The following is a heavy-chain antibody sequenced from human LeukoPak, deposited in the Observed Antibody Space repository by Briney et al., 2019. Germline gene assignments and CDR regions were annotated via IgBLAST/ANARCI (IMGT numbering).Heavy chain of an antibody. J-gene: IGHJ5*02. CDR2: LSGSGGST. CDR1: GFTFSSYA. D-gene: IGHD3-3*01. Sequence: GGSLRFSCAASGFTFSSYAMTWVRQAPGKGLEWVSTLSGSGGSTYYPDSVKGRFTISRDNSKNTLYLQMNSLRAEDTAVYYCAKAAGGDSWSGSRTWFDPWGQGTLVTVSS. V-gene: IGHV3-23*01. CDR3: AKAAGGDSWSGSRTWFDP.